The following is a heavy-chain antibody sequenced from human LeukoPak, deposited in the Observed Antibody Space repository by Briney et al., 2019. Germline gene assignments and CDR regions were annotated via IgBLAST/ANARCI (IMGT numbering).Heavy chain of an antibody. CDR2: IYYGGGT. CDR3: ARGDYGTSIGAFDI. D-gene: IGHD4/OR15-4a*01. Sequence: PSETLSLTCTVSGGSISSYYWSWIRQPPGKGLEWIGYIYYGGGTNYNPSLKSRVTISVDTSKNQFSLKLSSVTAADTAVYYCARGDYGTSIGAFDIWGQGTMVTVSS. J-gene: IGHJ3*02. CDR1: GGSISSYY. V-gene: IGHV4-59*01.